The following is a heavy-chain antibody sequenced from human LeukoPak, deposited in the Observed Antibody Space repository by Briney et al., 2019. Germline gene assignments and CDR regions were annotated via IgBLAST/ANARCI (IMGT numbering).Heavy chain of an antibody. CDR2: IDHRGDT. CDR3: ARGATISETGYFDF. V-gene: IGHV4-34*01. CDR1: GGSFSRYY. Sequence: SETLSLTCAVYGGSFSRYYWSWIRQSPGKGLEWIAEIDHRGDTNYNPSVKSRVTMSVDTSKNQFSLKMRSLSAADTALYYCARGATISETGYFDFWGQGTLVTVSS. J-gene: IGHJ4*03. D-gene: IGHD5-24*01.